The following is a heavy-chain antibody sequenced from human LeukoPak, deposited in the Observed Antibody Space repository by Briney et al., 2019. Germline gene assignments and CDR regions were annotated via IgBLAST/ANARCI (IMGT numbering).Heavy chain of an antibody. CDR2: IYYSGST. CDR1: GGSISSYY. V-gene: IGHV4-59*08. J-gene: IGHJ4*02. CDR3: ARWFGEYGADYFDY. D-gene: IGHD3-10*01. Sequence: SETLSLTCTVSGGSISSYYWSWIRQPPGKGLEWIGYIYYSGSTNYNPSLKSRVTISVDTSKNQFSLKLSSVTAADTAVYYCARWFGEYGADYFDYWGQGTLVTVSS.